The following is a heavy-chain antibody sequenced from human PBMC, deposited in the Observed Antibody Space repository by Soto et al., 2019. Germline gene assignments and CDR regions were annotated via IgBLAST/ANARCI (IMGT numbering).Heavy chain of an antibody. CDR2: VYPGDSDR. CDR1: GYTFTIYW. J-gene: IGHJ4*02. D-gene: IGHD6-25*01. CDR3: ARGGNQLEY. V-gene: IGHV5-51*01. Sequence: PGESLKISCKGSGYTFTIYWIAWVRQLPGKGLEWLGSVYPGDSDRRDNPTFQGHVTMSVDKSSNTVYLQWSSLNASDTAMYYCARGGNQLEYWGQGVLVTVSS.